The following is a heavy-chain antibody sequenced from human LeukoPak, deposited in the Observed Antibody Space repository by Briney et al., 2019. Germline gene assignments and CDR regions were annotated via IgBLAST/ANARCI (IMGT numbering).Heavy chain of an antibody. D-gene: IGHD6-6*01. Sequence: SETLSLTCTVSGGSIGGSTYYWGWIRQPPGKGLQWIGSTYYSGTTYYNPSLKSRVTISVDTSNYQFSLKLSSVTAADTAVYYCATIAGSSSYWGQGTLVTVSS. CDR2: TYYSGTT. CDR1: GGSIGGSTYY. J-gene: IGHJ4*02. CDR3: ATIAGSSSY. V-gene: IGHV4-39*07.